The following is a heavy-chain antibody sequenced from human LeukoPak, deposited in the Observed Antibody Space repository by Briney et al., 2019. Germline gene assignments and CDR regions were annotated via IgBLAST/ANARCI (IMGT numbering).Heavy chain of an antibody. CDR3: LGYYSGSGN. CDR1: GFTFSYNC. V-gene: IGHV3-74*01. D-gene: IGHD3-10*01. Sequence: PGRSLRLSCAASGFTFSYNCMHWVRQAPGKGLVWVSYLNSDGRNTHYAVSVKGRFTISRDSAKNTLFLQMNDLRADKAAVYYCLGYYSGSGNWGQGTLVTVSS. J-gene: IGHJ4*02. CDR2: LNSDGRNT.